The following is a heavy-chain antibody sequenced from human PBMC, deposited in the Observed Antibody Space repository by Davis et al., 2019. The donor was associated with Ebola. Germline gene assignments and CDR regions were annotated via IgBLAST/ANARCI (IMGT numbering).Heavy chain of an antibody. J-gene: IGHJ6*04. CDR3: ARAPHQDTMIVVSYYYGMDV. D-gene: IGHD3-22*01. CDR1: GFTFSDYY. V-gene: IGHV3-11*06. Sequence: GESLKISCAASGFTFSDYYMSWIRQAPGKGLEWVSYISSSSSYTNYADSVKGRFTISRDNAKNSLYLQMNSLRAEDTAVYYCARAPHQDTMIVVSYYYGMDVWGKGTTVTVSS. CDR2: ISSSSSYT.